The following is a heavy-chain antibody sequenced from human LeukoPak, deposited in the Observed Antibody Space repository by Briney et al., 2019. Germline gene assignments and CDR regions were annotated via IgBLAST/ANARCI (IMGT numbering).Heavy chain of an antibody. V-gene: IGHV4-34*01. J-gene: IGHJ4*02. CDR1: GGSFSGYY. Sequence: SETLSLTCAVYGGSFSGYYWSWIRQPPGKGLEWIGEINHSGSTNCNPSLKSRVTISVDTSKNQFSRKLSSVTAADTAVYYCARGRVSSSSGLDFDYWGQGTLVTVSS. CDR3: ARGRVSSSSGLDFDY. D-gene: IGHD6-6*01. CDR2: INHSGST.